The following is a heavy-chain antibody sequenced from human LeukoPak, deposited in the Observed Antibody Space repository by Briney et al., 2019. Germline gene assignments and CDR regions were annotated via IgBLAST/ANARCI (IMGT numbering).Heavy chain of an antibody. CDR2: ISAHNGNT. Sequence: ASVKVSCKASGYTFTSYGISWVRQAPGQGLEWMGWISAHNGNTNYAQKLQGRVTMTTDTSTSTAYMELRSLRSDDTAVYYCARDARDYDILTGYYYYYGMDVWGQGTTVTVSS. D-gene: IGHD3-9*01. J-gene: IGHJ6*02. V-gene: IGHV1-18*01. CDR1: GYTFTSYG. CDR3: ARDARDYDILTGYYYYYGMDV.